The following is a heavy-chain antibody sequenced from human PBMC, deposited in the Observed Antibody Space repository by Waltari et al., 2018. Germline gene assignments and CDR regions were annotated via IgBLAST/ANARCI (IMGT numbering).Heavy chain of an antibody. Sequence: QVXLVQSGAEVKRPGSSVKXSCKASGGNXNNYVIXWVRQAPGQGLEWMGEIIPVVGAANYSQKXRGRVTITADESXSRXSMXXXSXRSEDTAXXXCARXREFGDYWGXXHYGMDVXGQGTTVTVXS. J-gene: IGHJ6*02. D-gene: IGHD3-16*01. CDR3: ARXREFGDYWGXXHYGMDV. CDR1: GGNXNNYV. CDR2: IIPVVGAA. V-gene: IGHV1-69*01.